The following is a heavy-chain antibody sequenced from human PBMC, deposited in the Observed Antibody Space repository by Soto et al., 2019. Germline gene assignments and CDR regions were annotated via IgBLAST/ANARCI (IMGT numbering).Heavy chain of an antibody. J-gene: IGHJ3*02. Sequence: SETLSLTCTVSGGSISSGGYYWSWIRQHPGKGLEWIGYIYYSGSTYYNPSLKSRVTISVDTSKNQFSLKLSSVTAADTAVYYCARTRSGYSWAFDIWGQGTMVTVSS. CDR3: ARTRSGYSWAFDI. D-gene: IGHD3-22*01. CDR1: GGSISSGGYY. CDR2: IYYSGST. V-gene: IGHV4-31*03.